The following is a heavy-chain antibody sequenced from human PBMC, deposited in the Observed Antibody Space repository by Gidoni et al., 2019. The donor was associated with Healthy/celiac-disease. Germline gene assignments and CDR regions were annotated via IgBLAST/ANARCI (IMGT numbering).Heavy chain of an antibody. CDR2: ISSSRSYI. J-gene: IGHJ4*02. V-gene: IGHV3-21*01. CDR1: GFTCSSYS. Sequence: EVQMVESGGGLVKPGESLRLSCAASGFTCSSYSRNWVRQAPGKGLEWVSSISSSRSYIYYAATVKGRFTISRDNAKNSLYLQKTSLRAEDTAVYDCARDLVVAATPVDFWGQGTLVTVSS. CDR3: ARDLVVAATPVDF. D-gene: IGHD2-15*01.